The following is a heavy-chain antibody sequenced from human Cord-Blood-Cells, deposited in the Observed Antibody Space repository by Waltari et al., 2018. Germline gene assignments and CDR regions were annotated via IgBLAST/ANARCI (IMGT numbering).Heavy chain of an antibody. CDR2: IYYSGST. D-gene: IGHD3-16*01. CDR1: GGSVSSGSYY. J-gene: IGHJ4*02. Sequence: QVQLQESGPGLVKPSETLSLTCTVSGGSVSSGSYYWSWIRQPPGKGLEWIGYIYYSGSTNYNPPLKSRVTISVDTSKNQFSLKLSSVTAADTAVYYCAREGGGSRGIPFDYWGQGTLVTVSS. CDR3: AREGGGSRGIPFDY. V-gene: IGHV4-61*01.